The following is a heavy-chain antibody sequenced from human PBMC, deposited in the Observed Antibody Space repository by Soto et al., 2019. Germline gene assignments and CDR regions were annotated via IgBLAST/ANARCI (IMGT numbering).Heavy chain of an antibody. CDR1: GFTFSTYG. CDR3: GKDAIGQCYDSSGYYRY. J-gene: IGHJ4*02. D-gene: IGHD3-22*01. V-gene: IGHV3-23*01. CDR2: IRGSGSGR. Sequence: PGRPLRLSCSASGFTFSTYGMSWFRPAPGKGLEWVSSIRGSGSGRYYAESVKGRLNISSDNTKTTLFLQMNRRRAEETAVYFCGKDAIGQCYDSSGYYRYWGQGTRVTVSS.